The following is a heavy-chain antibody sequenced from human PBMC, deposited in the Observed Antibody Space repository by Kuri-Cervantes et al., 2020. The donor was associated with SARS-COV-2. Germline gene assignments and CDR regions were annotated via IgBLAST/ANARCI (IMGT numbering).Heavy chain of an antibody. CDR3: ARGYSSSWYSPAHDY. CDR2: INAGHGNT. CDR1: GYTFTSYA. J-gene: IGHJ4*02. V-gene: IGHV1-3*01. Sequence: ASVKVSCKASGYTFTSYAMHWVRQAPGQRLEWMGWINAGHGNTKYSQKFQGRVTITRDTSASTAYMELSSLRSEDTAVYYCARGYSSSWYSPAHDYWGQGTLVTVSS. D-gene: IGHD6-13*01.